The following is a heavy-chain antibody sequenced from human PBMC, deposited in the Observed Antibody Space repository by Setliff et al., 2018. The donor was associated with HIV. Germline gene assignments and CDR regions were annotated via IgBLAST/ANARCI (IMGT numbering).Heavy chain of an antibody. CDR2: ISSDNGNT. CDR3: ARLSCTDGNCFPYNWFDP. D-gene: IGHD2-15*01. V-gene: IGHV1-18*01. J-gene: IGHJ5*02. Sequence: ASVKVSCKASGYSFRNYDLNWVRQAPGQGLDWMGWISSDNGNTIYAQKFQGRVAMTIDTSTSTAHMELRSLKSDDTAVYYCARLSCTDGNCFPYNWFDPWGQGTLVTVSS. CDR1: GYSFRNYD.